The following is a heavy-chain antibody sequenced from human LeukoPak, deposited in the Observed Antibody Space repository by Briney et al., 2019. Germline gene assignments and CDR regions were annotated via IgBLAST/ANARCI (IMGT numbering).Heavy chain of an antibody. Sequence: GGSLRLSRAASGLTFSTSDMSWVRQAPENGLEWVSCITGSGRSTYYADSVKGRFTISRDNSKNTLYLQMNSLRAEDTAIYYCVTWKYVDDWGQGTLVTVSS. CDR1: GLTFSTSD. D-gene: IGHD1-1*01. CDR2: ITGSGRST. J-gene: IGHJ4*02. V-gene: IGHV3-23*01. CDR3: VTWKYVDD.